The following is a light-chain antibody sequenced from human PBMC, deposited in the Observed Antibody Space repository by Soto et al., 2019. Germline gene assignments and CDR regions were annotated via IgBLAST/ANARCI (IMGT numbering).Light chain of an antibody. CDR2: VAS. CDR3: QQYGSSIT. J-gene: IGKJ5*01. CDR1: QSITTNY. Sequence: ESVLTQSPGTLSLSPGERATLSCRAAQSITTNYLAWYQQRFGLAPRLLIYVASSRVPGIPDRFSGSGSGTDFTLTISRLEPEDFAVYYCQQYGSSITFGQGTRLEIK. V-gene: IGKV3-20*01.